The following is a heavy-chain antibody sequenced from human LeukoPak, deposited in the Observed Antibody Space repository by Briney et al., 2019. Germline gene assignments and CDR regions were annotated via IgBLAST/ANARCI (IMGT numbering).Heavy chain of an antibody. CDR1: GGSISSYY. V-gene: IGHV4-59*01. CDR2: IYYSGST. J-gene: IGHJ4*02. Sequence: SETLSFTCTVSGGSISSYYWSWIRQPPGKGLEWIGYIYYSGSTNYNPSLKSRVTISVDTSKNQFSLKLSSVTAADTAVYYCARFPDYWGQGTLVTVSS. CDR3: ARFPDY.